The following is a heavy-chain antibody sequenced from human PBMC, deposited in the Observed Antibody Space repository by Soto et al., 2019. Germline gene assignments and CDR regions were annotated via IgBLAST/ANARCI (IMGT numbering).Heavy chain of an antibody. CDR1: GGSISSYY. Sequence: PSETLSLTCTVSGGSISSYYWSWIRQPPGKGLEWIGYIYYSGSTSYNPSLKSRVTISVDTSKNQFSLKLSSVTAADTAVYYCATWDGYKFDYWGQETLVTVSS. V-gene: IGHV4-59*01. CDR3: ATWDGYKFDY. CDR2: IYYSGST. J-gene: IGHJ4*02. D-gene: IGHD5-12*01.